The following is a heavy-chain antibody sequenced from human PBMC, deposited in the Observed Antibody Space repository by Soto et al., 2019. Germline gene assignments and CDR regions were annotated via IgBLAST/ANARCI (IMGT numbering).Heavy chain of an antibody. CDR3: AHAMLYCTGGSCSTWFDS. CDR2: IYWDDDK. J-gene: IGHJ5*01. V-gene: IGHV2-5*02. CDR1: GFSLSTHGVG. Sequence: QITLKESGPTLVKPTQTLTLTCTFSGFSLSTHGVGVGWIRQLAGKALEWLALIYWDDDKRYSASLNSRLTITKDTSKNQVVLTMTNMDPVDTATYYCAHAMLYCTGGSCSTWFDSWGQGTLVTVSS. D-gene: IGHD2-15*01.